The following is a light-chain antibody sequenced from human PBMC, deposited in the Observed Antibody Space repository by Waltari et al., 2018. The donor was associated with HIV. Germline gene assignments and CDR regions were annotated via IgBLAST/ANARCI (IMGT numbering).Light chain of an antibody. CDR3: QQSADLWT. Sequence: DIQMTQSPSSLSSYVGYTFTITCRASQDIKKHLNWYQQKPGKAPKVLISEASILEAGVPTRFTGTGSGRDFRLTISSLQPEDVATYYCQQSADLWTFGQGTKVELK. J-gene: IGKJ1*01. CDR2: EAS. CDR1: QDIKKH. V-gene: IGKV1-33*01.